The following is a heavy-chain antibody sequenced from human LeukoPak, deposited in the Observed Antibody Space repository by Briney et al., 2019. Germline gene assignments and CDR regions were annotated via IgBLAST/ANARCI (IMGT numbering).Heavy chain of an antibody. Sequence: GGSLRLSCAASGFTFSSYWMSWVRQAPRKGLEWVANIKQDGSEKYYVDSVKGRFTISRDNAKNSLYLQMNSLRAEDTAVYYCARVRIAKKDAFDIWGQGTMVTVSS. J-gene: IGHJ3*02. CDR3: ARVRIAKKDAFDI. V-gene: IGHV3-7*01. CDR2: IKQDGSEK. D-gene: IGHD2-15*01. CDR1: GFTFSSYW.